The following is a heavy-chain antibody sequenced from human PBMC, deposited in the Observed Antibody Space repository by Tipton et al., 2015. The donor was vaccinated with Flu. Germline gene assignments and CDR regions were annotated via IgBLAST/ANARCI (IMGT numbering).Heavy chain of an antibody. CDR3: AKGRDSSGWYLAFDY. CDR2: ISGSGDGT. J-gene: IGHJ4*02. V-gene: IGHV3-23*04. CDR1: GLIFSNYV. D-gene: IGHD6-19*01. Sequence: QLVQSGGGLVQPGGSRRLSCAASGLIFSNYVMSWVRQAPGKGLEWVSSISGSGDGTYHADSVKGRFTISRDNSKNTLYLQMNSLTAEDTALYYCAKGRDSSGWYLAFDYWGQGTLVTVSS.